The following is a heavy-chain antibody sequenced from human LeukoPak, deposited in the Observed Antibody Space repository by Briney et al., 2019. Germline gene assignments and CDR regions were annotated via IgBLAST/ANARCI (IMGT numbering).Heavy chain of an antibody. Sequence: SETLSLTCTVPGGSMSTYYWTWIRQPPGKGLEWIGFIYYTGSTNYNPSLKSRITISVDTSKNQFSLKLSSVTAADTAVYYWAGMRITTPTVRTLDYWGQGTLVTVSS. D-gene: IGHD1-14*01. CDR1: GGSMSTYY. V-gene: IGHV4-59*01. J-gene: IGHJ4*02. CDR3: AGMRITTPTVRTLDY. CDR2: IYYTGST.